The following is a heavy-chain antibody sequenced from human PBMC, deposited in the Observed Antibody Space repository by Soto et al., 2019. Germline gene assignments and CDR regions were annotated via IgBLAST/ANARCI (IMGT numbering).Heavy chain of an antibody. V-gene: IGHV1-69*12. CDR1: GGTFSSYA. D-gene: IGHD4-17*01. Sequence: QVQLVQSGAGVKKPGSSVKVSCKASGGTFSSYAISWVRQAPGQGLEWMGGIIPIFGTANYAQKFQGRVMITADESTSTAYMELSSLRSEDTAVYYCARGALLGDYVHYYDGMDVWGQGTTVTVSS. CDR3: ARGALLGDYVHYYDGMDV. CDR2: IIPIFGTA. J-gene: IGHJ6*02.